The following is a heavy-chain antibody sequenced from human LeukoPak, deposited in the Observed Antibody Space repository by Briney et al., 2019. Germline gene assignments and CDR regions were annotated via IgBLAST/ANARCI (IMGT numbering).Heavy chain of an antibody. CDR1: GLAFSSCS. CDR3: ARDFTPEWFDIH. J-gene: IGHJ4*02. V-gene: IGHV3-30*04. Sequence: GGSLRLSCVASGLAFSSCSMHWVRQAPVKGLEWVGVTSYDGSDEYYTDSVKGRFTISRDNSKNTVYLQMNSLRADDTAVYYCARDFTPEWFDIHWGQGTLVTVS. D-gene: IGHD3-3*01. CDR2: TSYDGSDE.